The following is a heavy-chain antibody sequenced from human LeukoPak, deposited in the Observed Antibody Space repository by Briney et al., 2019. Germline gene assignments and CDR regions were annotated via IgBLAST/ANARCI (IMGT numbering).Heavy chain of an antibody. CDR3: ARNSSGIHFDY. V-gene: IGHV4-34*01. CDR2: INHSGRT. J-gene: IGHJ4*02. Sequence: PSEALSLTCAVYGGSFSGYYWSWIRQPPGKGLEWIGEINHSGRTNYNPSLKNGVSISADTSMNQFSLKLSSVTAADTAVYYCARNSSGIHFDYWGRGTLVTVSS. D-gene: IGHD3-22*01. CDR1: GGSFSGYY.